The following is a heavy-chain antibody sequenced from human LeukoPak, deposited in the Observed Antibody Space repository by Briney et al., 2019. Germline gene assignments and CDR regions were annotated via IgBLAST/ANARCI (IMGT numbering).Heavy chain of an antibody. Sequence: SETLSLTCTVSGGSISSSSYYWGWIRQPPGKGLEWIGSIYYSGSTYYNPSLKSRVAISVDTSKNQFSLKLSSVTAADTAVYYCARDPVYSSSWDFDCWGQGTLVTVSS. D-gene: IGHD6-13*01. CDR3: ARDPVYSSSWDFDC. CDR2: IYYSGST. V-gene: IGHV4-39*02. CDR1: GGSISSSSYY. J-gene: IGHJ4*02.